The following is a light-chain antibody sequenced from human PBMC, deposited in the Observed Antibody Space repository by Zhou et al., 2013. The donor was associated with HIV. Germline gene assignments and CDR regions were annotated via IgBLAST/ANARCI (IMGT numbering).Light chain of an antibody. Sequence: DIQMTQSPSTLSASVGDRVTIACRASQSIDNWLAWYQQRPGQAPKLLIYKASSLESGVPVRFSGGGSGTEFTLTISSLQPDDFATYYCQHYDASSGKFGPGTKVEIK. CDR3: QHYDASSGK. V-gene: IGKV1-5*03. CDR1: QSIDNW. CDR2: KAS. J-gene: IGKJ1*01.